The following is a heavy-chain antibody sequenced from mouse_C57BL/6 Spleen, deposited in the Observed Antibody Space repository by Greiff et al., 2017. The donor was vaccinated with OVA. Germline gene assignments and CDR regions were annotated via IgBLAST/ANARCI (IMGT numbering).Heavy chain of an antibody. CDR2: ISSGSSTI. CDR1: GFTFSDYG. CDR3: ARCLLPSYYFDY. V-gene: IGHV5-17*01. Sequence: EVMLVESGGGLVKPGGSLKLSCAASGFTFSDYGMHWVRQAPEKGLEWVAYISSGSSTIYYADTVKGRFTISRDNAKNTLFLQLTSLRSEDTAMYYCARCLLPSYYFDYWGQGTTLTVSS. J-gene: IGHJ2*01. D-gene: IGHD2-3*01.